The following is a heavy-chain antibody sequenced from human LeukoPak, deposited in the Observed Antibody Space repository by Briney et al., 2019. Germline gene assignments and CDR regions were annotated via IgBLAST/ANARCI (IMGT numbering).Heavy chain of an antibody. D-gene: IGHD1-26*01. CDR2: IYYSAST. V-gene: IGHV4-31*03. CDR3: ARRVGATVDY. CDR1: GGSISSSSYY. Sequence: SETLSLTCTVSGGSISSSSYYWGWIRQHPVKGLEWIGYIYYSASTYYNPSLKSRVTISVDTSKNQFSMKLSSVTAADTAVYYCARRVGATVDYWGQGTLVTVSS. J-gene: IGHJ4*02.